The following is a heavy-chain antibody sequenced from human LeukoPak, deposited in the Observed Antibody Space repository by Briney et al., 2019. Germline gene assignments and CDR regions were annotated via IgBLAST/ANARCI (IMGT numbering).Heavy chain of an antibody. CDR2: ISSSSSTI. V-gene: IGHV3-48*01. CDR1: GFTFSSYS. CDR3: ARDKVQVQWVYYDSSGYYDY. Sequence: GGSLRLSCAASGFTFSSYSMNWVRQAPGKGLEWVSYISSSSSTIYYADSVKGRFTISRDNAKNSLYLQMNSLRAEDTAVYYCARDKVQVQWVYYDSSGYYDYWGQGTLVTVSS. D-gene: IGHD3-22*01. J-gene: IGHJ4*02.